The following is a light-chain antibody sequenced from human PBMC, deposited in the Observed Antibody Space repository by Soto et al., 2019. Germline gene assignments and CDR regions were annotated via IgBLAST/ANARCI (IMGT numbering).Light chain of an antibody. Sequence: DIQMTQSPSSLSASVGDRVTITCQASQDISNSLNWYQQKPGKAPKLLIYDASNLETGVPSRFSGSGSGTDFTFTISSLQPEDIATYYCQHYHNLPITFGQGTRLEIK. V-gene: IGKV1-33*01. CDR3: QHYHNLPIT. CDR2: DAS. J-gene: IGKJ5*01. CDR1: QDISNS.